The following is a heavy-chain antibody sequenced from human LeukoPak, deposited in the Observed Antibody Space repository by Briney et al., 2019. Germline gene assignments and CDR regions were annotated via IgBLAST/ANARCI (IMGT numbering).Heavy chain of an antibody. J-gene: IGHJ4*02. CDR2: ISVSGQTT. D-gene: IGHD3-22*01. Sequence: GGSLRLSCAASEFTFSKIGMTWLRQAPGKGLEWVSTISVSGQTTFYADSVRGRFIISRDNSRNTLYLQMNSLSTAATAGYYCSRAPTRPTLIVFALYFAYWGQGCLVTASA. CDR1: EFTFSKIG. V-gene: IGHV3-23*01. CDR3: SRAPTRPTLIVFALYFAY.